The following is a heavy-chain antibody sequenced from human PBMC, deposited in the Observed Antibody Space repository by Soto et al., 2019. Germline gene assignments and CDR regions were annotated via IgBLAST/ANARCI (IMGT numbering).Heavy chain of an antibody. CDR1: GFTFSTYP. CDR3: AKTKSGWYRGIDY. V-gene: IGHV3-23*01. J-gene: IGHJ4*02. D-gene: IGHD6-19*01. CDR2: ISDSGGST. Sequence: EVQLLESGGGLVQPGGSLRLSCTASGFTFSTYPMSWVRQAPGKGLEWVSTISDSGGSTYFADSVKGRFTISRDNSKNTLYLQMNSLRADDTAVYYCAKTKSGWYRGIDYWGQGTLVTVSS.